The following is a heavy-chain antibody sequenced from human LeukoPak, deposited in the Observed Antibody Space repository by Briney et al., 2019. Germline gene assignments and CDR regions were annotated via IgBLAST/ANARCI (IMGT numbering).Heavy chain of an antibody. CDR3: ARDGEYSDDAFDI. CDR2: IHTSAST. Sequence: KPSETLSLTCSVSGASIRSYSWSWLRQPAGKGLEWIGRIHTSASTEYNPSLKSRVTMSVGTSKNQFSLKLNSVTAADTAVYFCARDGEYSDDAFDIWGQGTLVTVSS. D-gene: IGHD4-17*01. V-gene: IGHV4-4*07. J-gene: IGHJ3*02. CDR1: GASIRSYS.